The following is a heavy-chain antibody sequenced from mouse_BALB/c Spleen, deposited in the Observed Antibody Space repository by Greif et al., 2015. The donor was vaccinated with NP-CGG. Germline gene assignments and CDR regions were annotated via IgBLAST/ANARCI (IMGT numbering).Heavy chain of an antibody. J-gene: IGHJ3*01. CDR1: GFTFSSYA. V-gene: IGHV5-9-3*01. Sequence: EVQGVESGGGLVKPGGSLKLSCAASGFTFSSYAMSWVRQTPEKRLEWVATISSGGSYTYYPDSVEGRFTISRDNAKNTLCLQMSGLRSEDAAMYYCARGSDGNFPFGYWGQGTLVTVSA. CDR2: ISSGGSYT. CDR3: ARGSDGNFPFGY. D-gene: IGHD2-1*01.